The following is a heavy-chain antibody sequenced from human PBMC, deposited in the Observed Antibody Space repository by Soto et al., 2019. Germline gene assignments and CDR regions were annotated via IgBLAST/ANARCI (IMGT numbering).Heavy chain of an antibody. CDR2: IYYSGST. Sequence: PSETLSLTCTVSGGSISSGDYYWSWIRQPPGKGLEWIGYIYYSGSTYYNPSLKSRVTISADTSKNQFSLKLSSVTAADTAVYYCARDQRYDFWSGTDAIEYYYGMDVWGQGTTVTVSS. D-gene: IGHD3-3*01. J-gene: IGHJ6*02. CDR1: GGSISSGDYY. CDR3: ARDQRYDFWSGTDAIEYYYGMDV. V-gene: IGHV4-30-4*01.